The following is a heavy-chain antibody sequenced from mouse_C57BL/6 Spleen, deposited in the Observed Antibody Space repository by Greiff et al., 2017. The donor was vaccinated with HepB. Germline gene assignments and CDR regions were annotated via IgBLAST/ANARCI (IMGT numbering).Heavy chain of an antibody. CDR2: ISSGGSYT. CDR3: AREGGLRRFAY. D-gene: IGHD2-4*01. V-gene: IGHV5-6*01. Sequence: EVQGVESGGDLVKPGGSLKLSCAASGFTFSSYGMSWVRQTPDKRLEWVATISSGGSYTYYPDSVKGRFTISRDNAKNTLYLQMSSLKSEDTAMYYCAREGGLRRFAYWGQGTLVTVSA. J-gene: IGHJ3*01. CDR1: GFTFSSYG.